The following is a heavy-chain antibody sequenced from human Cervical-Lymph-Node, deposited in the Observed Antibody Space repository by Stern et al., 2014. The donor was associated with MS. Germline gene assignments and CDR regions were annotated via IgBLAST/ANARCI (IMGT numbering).Heavy chain of an antibody. Sequence: QLVESWGAVVQPGRSLRLSCAASGFTFSRYGMHWVRQAPGKGLEWVTVISYDGNHKYYAASVKGRFTISRDNSKNTLHLQMNSVTPDDTAIYYCARDYEDTSMLFDHWGQGTLVTVSS. CDR2: ISYDGNHK. V-gene: IGHV3-30*03. J-gene: IGHJ4*02. CDR3: ARDYEDTSMLFDH. CDR1: GFTFSRYG. D-gene: IGHD2-8*01.